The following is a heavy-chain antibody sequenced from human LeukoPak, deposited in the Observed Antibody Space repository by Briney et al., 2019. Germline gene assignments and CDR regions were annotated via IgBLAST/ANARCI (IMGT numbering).Heavy chain of an antibody. CDR2: ISYDGSNK. D-gene: IGHD3-10*01. CDR1: GFTFSSYG. Sequence: GRSLRLSCAASGFTFSSYGMPWVRQAPGKGLEWVAVISYDGSNKYYADSVKGRFTISRDNSKNTLYLQMNSLRAEDTAVYYCAKDGVSRFDYWGQGTLVTVSS. CDR3: AKDGVSRFDY. V-gene: IGHV3-30*18. J-gene: IGHJ4*02.